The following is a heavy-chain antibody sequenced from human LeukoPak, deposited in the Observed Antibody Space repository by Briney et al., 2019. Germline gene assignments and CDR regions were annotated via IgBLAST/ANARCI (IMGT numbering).Heavy chain of an antibody. D-gene: IGHD6-13*01. CDR1: GFTLDDSA. Sequence: PGGSLRLSCVVSGFTLDDSAMHWVRQAPGKGLEWVAVVSDDGENQYYAASVQGRFTISRDNAKNSLYLQMNSLGAEDTAVYYCARRGTSSSWAHFDYWGQGTLVTVSS. V-gene: IGHV3-30*03. J-gene: IGHJ4*02. CDR2: VSDDGENQ. CDR3: ARRGTSSSWAHFDY.